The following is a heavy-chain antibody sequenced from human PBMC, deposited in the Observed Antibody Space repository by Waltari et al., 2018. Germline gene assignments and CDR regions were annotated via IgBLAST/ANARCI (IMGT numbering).Heavy chain of an antibody. V-gene: IGHV4-34*01. CDR3: AGGTIGSGSYYDGGMDV. CDR1: GGSFNTYS. CDR2: INYSGDA. Sequence: QVQLQQWGAGLLKPSETLSLTCDVYGGSFNTYSWAWIRQPPEKGLEWIGEINYSGDANYNPSLKSGVTISVDTSKNRFSLKPNSVTAADTAVYYCAGGTIGSGSYYDGGMDVWGQGTTVTVSS. D-gene: IGHD1-26*01. J-gene: IGHJ6*02.